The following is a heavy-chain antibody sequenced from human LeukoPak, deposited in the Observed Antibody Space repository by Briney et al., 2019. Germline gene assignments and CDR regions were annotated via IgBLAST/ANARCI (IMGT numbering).Heavy chain of an antibody. V-gene: IGHV3-74*01. CDR3: ARATGYSYGPHYYYYYMDV. D-gene: IGHD5-18*01. CDR1: GFTFSSYW. Sequence: GGSLRLSCAASGFTFSSYWMHWVRQAPGKGLVWVSRINSDGSSTSYADSVKGRFTISRDNAKNPLYLQMNSLRAEDTAVYYCARATGYSYGPHYYYYYMDVWGKGTTVTVSS. CDR2: INSDGSST. J-gene: IGHJ6*03.